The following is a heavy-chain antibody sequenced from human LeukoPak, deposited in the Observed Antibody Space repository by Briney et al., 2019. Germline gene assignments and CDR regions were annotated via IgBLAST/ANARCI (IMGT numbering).Heavy chain of an antibody. D-gene: IGHD3-9*01. CDR2: IYISGST. CDR3: ARGPASHILTGYHTSGAFDI. V-gene: IGHV4-4*07. J-gene: IGHJ3*02. Sequence: SETLSLTCTVSGGSITTYYWSWIRQPAGKGLQWIGRIYISGSTNYNPSLKSRVTMSLDTSKSQFSLRLTSVTAADTALYYCARGPASHILTGYHTSGAFDIWGQGTMVTVSS. CDR1: GGSITTYY.